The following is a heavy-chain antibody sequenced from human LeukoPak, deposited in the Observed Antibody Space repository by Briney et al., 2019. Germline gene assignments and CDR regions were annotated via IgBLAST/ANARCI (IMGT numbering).Heavy chain of an antibody. CDR2: ISSSSTII. Sequence: GGSLRLSCAASGFSFSYYDMNWVRQAPGKGLEWISYISSSSTIIYYADSVKGRFTISRDDSKHTLFLQMSSLRAEDTAVYYCVSRYAIFGTAFDFWGQGTLVTVSS. D-gene: IGHD2-8*01. CDR1: GFSFSYYD. CDR3: VSRYAIFGTAFDF. V-gene: IGHV3-48*01. J-gene: IGHJ4*02.